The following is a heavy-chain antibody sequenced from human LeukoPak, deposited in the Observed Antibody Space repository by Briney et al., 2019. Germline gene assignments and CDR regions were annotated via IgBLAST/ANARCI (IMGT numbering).Heavy chain of an antibody. V-gene: IGHV3-48*04. CDR2: ITSSGSSV. CDR3: ARALNDAFDI. Sequence: GGSLRLSCAASGFTFSNYAMYWVRQAPGKGPEWISYITSSGSSVYYPDSVKGRFTISRDNAKNSLFLQINSLRAEDTAMFYCARALNDAFDIWGQGTMVTVSS. J-gene: IGHJ3*02. CDR1: GFTFSNYA.